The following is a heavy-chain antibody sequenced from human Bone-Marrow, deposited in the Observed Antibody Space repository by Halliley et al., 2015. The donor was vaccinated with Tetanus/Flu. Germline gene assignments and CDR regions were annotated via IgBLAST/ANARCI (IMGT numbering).Heavy chain of an antibody. V-gene: IGHV3-23*05. CDR1: GFNFNTYV. J-gene: IGHJ6*02. CDR3: AKTSRVGGYFYSNGMDV. D-gene: IGHD3-10*01. CDR2: IGISGSAT. Sequence: AASGFNFNTYVMSWVRQAPGKGLEWVSTIGISGSATFVTDSVKGRFTVSRDSSQNTLYLQMNSLRVEDTAIYYCAKTSRVGGYFYSNGMDVWGQGTTVTVSS.